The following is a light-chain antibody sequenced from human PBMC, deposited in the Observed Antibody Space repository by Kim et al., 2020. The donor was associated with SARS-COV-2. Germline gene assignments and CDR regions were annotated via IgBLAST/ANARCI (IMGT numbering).Light chain of an antibody. Sequence: QPFPISCPGAGSGVGGYDYVSWYQHHTGKAPILMIYDVSKRPSGVSNRFSGSKSGNTASLTISGLQAEDEADYFCSSCTTSSTYVFGTGTKVTVL. V-gene: IGLV2-14*03. CDR1: GSGVGGYDY. CDR3: SSCTTSSTYV. J-gene: IGLJ1*01. CDR2: DVS.